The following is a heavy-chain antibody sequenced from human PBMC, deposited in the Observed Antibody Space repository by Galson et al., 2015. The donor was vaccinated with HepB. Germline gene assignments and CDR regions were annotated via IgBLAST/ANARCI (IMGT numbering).Heavy chain of an antibody. CDR1: GFTFSSYA. Sequence: SLRLSCAASGFTFSSYAMNWVRQAPGKGLEWVSVISAKGGSAYYADSVKGRFTISRDNSKNMLYLQMNSLRAEDTAIYYCAKPYYYDSSGYYYEGSFDPWGQGTPVTVSS. V-gene: IGHV3-23*01. J-gene: IGHJ5*02. D-gene: IGHD3-22*01. CDR3: AKPYYYDSSGYYYEGSFDP. CDR2: ISAKGGSA.